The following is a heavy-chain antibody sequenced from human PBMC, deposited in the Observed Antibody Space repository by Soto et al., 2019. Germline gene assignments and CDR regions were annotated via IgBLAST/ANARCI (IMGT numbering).Heavy chain of an antibody. CDR2: INAGNGNT. D-gene: IGHD7-27*01. Sequence: GASVKVSCKPSGYTFTAYPIHWVRQAPGQGLEWMGWINAGNGNTKYSQRFQGRVTITRDTSASTAYTELSSLRSEDTAVYYCARDWARAEDVWGQGTTVTVSS. CDR3: ARDWARAEDV. CDR1: GYTFTAYP. V-gene: IGHV1-3*01. J-gene: IGHJ6*02.